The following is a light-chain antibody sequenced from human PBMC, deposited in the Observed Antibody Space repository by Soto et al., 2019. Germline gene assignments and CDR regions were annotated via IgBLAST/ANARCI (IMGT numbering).Light chain of an antibody. V-gene: IGKV3-20*01. CDR2: GAS. CDR1: QSITSTF. Sequence: EIVLTQSPDTLSLSPGERATLSCRASQSITSTFLAWYQQKPGQAPRLLIYGASSRATGIPDRFSGSGSERDFTLTISRLEPEDFAVYFCQQYGRSPLMYTFGQGTKLEIK. J-gene: IGKJ2*01. CDR3: QQYGRSPLMYT.